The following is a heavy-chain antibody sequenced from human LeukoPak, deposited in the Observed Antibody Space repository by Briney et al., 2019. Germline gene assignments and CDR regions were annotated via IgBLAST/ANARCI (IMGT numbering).Heavy chain of an antibody. D-gene: IGHD3-3*01. CDR3: AREWVGQYDFPAFDP. CDR1: GFTFSSYA. J-gene: IGHJ5*02. Sequence: GGSLRLSCAASGFTFSSYAMSWVRQAPGKGPEWVSVIYSGGSTYYADSVKGRFTISRDNSKNTLYLQMNSLRAEDTAVYYCAREWVGQYDFPAFDPWGQGTLVTVSS. V-gene: IGHV3-66*01. CDR2: IYSGGST.